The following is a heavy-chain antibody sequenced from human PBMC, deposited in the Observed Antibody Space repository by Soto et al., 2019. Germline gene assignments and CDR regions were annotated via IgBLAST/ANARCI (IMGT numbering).Heavy chain of an antibody. D-gene: IGHD3-16*01. CDR2: LSGSGNKT. V-gene: IGHV3-23*01. Sequence: PGGSLRLSCAASGFSFSTYAMSWVRQAPGKGLEWVSALSGSGNKTYYADSVRGRFTISRDNSKNTLYLQMHSLRAEDTAVYYCAKALRLHFDYWGQGTVVTVSS. J-gene: IGHJ4*02. CDR1: GFSFSTYA. CDR3: AKALRLHFDY.